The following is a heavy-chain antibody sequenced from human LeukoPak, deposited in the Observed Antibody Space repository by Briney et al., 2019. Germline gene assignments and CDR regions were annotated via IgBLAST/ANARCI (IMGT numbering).Heavy chain of an antibody. V-gene: IGHV3-66*02. J-gene: IGHJ4*02. CDR1: GVTVSSNF. CDR2: IYSTGST. Sequence: PGWSHSLSCAASGVTVSSNFMTLVRQAPGKGQEWPSVIYSTGSTYYADSVKGRCTISRDPSKNTVYLQINILRAEDTAVYYCARGALGSRLPYFDNWGQGTLVTVSS. CDR3: ARGALGSRLPYFDN. D-gene: IGHD3-10*01.